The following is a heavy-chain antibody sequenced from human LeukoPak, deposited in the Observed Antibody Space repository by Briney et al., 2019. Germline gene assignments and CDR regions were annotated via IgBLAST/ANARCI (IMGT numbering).Heavy chain of an antibody. CDR1: GFTFSDYY. J-gene: IGHJ3*02. Sequence: GGSLRLSCAASGFTFSDYYMSWIRQAPGKGLEWVSYISSSSTTIYYADSVKGRSTISRDNAENSLYLQMSSLRAEDTAVYFCARDGLGLAATGAFDIWGQGTMVTVSS. D-gene: IGHD1-26*01. CDR3: ARDGLGLAATGAFDI. CDR2: ISSSSTTI. V-gene: IGHV3-11*04.